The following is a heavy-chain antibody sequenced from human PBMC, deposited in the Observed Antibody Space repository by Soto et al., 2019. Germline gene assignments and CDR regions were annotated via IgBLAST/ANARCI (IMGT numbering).Heavy chain of an antibody. Sequence: SETLSLTCTVSGGSISGHYWSWIRQPAGKGLEWIGRFYTSGRTNYNPSLKSRLTMSVDTSKNQFSLKLNSVTAADTGVYYCSRAFGGDEYFQHWGQGTLVTVSS. CDR1: GGSISGHY. CDR2: FYTSGRT. V-gene: IGHV4-4*07. CDR3: SRAFGGDEYFQH. J-gene: IGHJ1*01. D-gene: IGHD4-17*01.